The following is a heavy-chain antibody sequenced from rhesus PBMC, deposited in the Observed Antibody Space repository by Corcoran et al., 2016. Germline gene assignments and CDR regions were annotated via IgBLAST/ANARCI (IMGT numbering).Heavy chain of an antibody. CDR1: GYTFISYH. V-gene: IGHV1S9*01. Sequence: QVQLVQSGAEVKKPGASVKLSCKASGYTFISYHTKWVRQATGQKLEWIGWINPINGNPGYSQKFQGRVTMTRDTSTTTAYMELSSLRSEDTAVYYCTKDALYGSSYVTGDYWGQGVLVTVSS. D-gene: IGHD4-29*01. J-gene: IGHJ4*01. CDR3: TKDALYGSSYVTGDY. CDR2: INPINGNP.